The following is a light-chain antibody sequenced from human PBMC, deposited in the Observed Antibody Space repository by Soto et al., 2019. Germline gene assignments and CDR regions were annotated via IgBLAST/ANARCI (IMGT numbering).Light chain of an antibody. CDR2: YDD. V-gene: IGLV1-36*01. Sequence: QSVLTQPPSVSEAPRQRVTISCSGSSSNIGNNAVNWYQQFPGKAPKLLIYYDDLRPSGVSDRFSGSKSGTSASLAISGLQAEDEADYYCAAWDDSLHGHVVFGGGTKLTVL. CDR3: AAWDDSLHGHVV. CDR1: SSNIGNNA. J-gene: IGLJ2*01.